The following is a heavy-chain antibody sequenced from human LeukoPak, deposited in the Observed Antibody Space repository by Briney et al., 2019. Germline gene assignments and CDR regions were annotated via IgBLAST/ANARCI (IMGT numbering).Heavy chain of an antibody. Sequence: PGGSLRLSCAASGFAFCNYEMNWVRQAPGKGLEWVSYISSRSGSIYYADSVKGRFTISRDNAKNSLYLQMNSLRADDTAVYYCARLYSNGMDVWGQGQTVIVSS. CDR2: ISSRSGSI. CDR3: ARLYSNGMDV. J-gene: IGHJ6*02. V-gene: IGHV3-48*03. CDR1: GFAFCNYE. D-gene: IGHD2-21*01.